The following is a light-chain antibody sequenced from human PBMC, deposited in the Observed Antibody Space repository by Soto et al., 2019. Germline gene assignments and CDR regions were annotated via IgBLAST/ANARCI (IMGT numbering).Light chain of an antibody. V-gene: IGLV2-14*01. CDR1: SSDFGGYKY. CDR2: EVS. Sequence: QSVLTQPASVSGSPGQSITISCTGTSSDFGGYKYVSWYQQYPGKAPKLMIYEVSNRPSGVSNRFSGSKSGNTASLTISGRQADDEADYCCTSYTSSSSVLFGGGTKVTVL. CDR3: TSYTSSSSVL. J-gene: IGLJ2*01.